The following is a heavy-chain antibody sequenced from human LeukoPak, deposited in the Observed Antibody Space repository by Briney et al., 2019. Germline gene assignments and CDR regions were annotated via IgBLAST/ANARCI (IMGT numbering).Heavy chain of an antibody. CDR2: LNIDTRTT. CDR3: ARGSDVTVTISRWFDP. V-gene: IGHV3-74*01. Sequence: GGSLRLSCAASGFPFSNPWMHWGRQGPGKGLVWVSRLNIDTRTTTSADSVKARFNSSSDNAKNTMSLQMNSLRVEDTAVYYCARGSDVTVTISRWFDPWGQGTLVTVSS. D-gene: IGHD4-17*01. J-gene: IGHJ5*02. CDR1: GFPFSNPW.